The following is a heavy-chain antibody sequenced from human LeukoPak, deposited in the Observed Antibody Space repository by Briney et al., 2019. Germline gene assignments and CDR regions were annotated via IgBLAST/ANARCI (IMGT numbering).Heavy chain of an antibody. D-gene: IGHD4-17*01. CDR1: GGSISSYY. CDR3: ARQSGGATVTTIFDY. V-gene: IGHV4-39*01. J-gene: IGHJ4*02. Sequence: PSETLSITCTVSGGSISSYYWGLIRQPPGKGLEWIGTIFYSGSTNYNPSLKSRVTISVDTSKNQFSLRLSSVTAADTAVYYCARQSGGATVTTIFDYWGQGTLVTVSS. CDR2: IFYSGST.